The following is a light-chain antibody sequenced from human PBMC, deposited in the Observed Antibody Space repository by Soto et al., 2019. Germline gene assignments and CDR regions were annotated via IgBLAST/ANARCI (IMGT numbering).Light chain of an antibody. CDR3: QQLNSYPRP. CDR1: QGISSY. Sequence: DIQLTQSPSFLSASVGDRVTITCRASQGISSYLAWYQQKPGKAPKLLIYAASTLQSGVPSRFSGSGSGTEFTLTISRLQPEDFATYYCQQLNSYPRPFGQGTKVEIK. J-gene: IGKJ1*01. CDR2: AAS. V-gene: IGKV1-9*01.